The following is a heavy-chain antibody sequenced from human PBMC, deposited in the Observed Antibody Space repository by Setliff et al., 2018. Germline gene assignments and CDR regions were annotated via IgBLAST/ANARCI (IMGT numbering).Heavy chain of an antibody. Sequence: QSGGSLRLSCAASGFTFSTYAMNWLRQAPGKGLEWVSYISSSSGLIYYADSVKGRFTISRDEAKNSLYLQMNSLRTEDTAVYYCARSAVAVPGQFYSDNWGQGTQVTVSS. CDR3: ARSAVAVPGQFYSDN. V-gene: IGHV3-48*01. J-gene: IGHJ4*02. D-gene: IGHD6-19*01. CDR1: GFTFSTYA. CDR2: ISSSSGLI.